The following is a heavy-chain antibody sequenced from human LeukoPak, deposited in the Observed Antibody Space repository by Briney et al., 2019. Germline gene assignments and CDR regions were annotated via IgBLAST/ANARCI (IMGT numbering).Heavy chain of an antibody. D-gene: IGHD2-2*01. J-gene: IGHJ5*02. V-gene: IGHV1-18*04. CDR3: ARAWIVVVPAAILPLWFDP. CDR2: ISAYNGNT. CDR1: GYTFTSYG. Sequence: ASVKDSCKASGYTFTSYGISWGRQAPGQGLEWMGWISAYNGNTNYAQKLQGRVTMTTDTSTSTAYMELRSLRSDDTAVYYCARAWIVVVPAAILPLWFDPWGQGTLVTVSS.